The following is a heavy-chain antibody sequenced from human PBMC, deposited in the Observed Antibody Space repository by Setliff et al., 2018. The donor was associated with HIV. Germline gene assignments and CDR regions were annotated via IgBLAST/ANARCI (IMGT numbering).Heavy chain of an antibody. J-gene: IGHJ4*02. D-gene: IGHD3-22*01. CDR1: GYSLNKYG. Sequence: ASVMVSCKASGYSLNKYGMNWVRQAPGQGLEWMGWIDTNTGKPTYVQGTTGRFVFSLDTSVNATYLQITALKTEDTAVYYCARAGAYYYDGSGYKIFTHFDSWRQGTLVTVSS. CDR3: ARAGAYYYDGSGYKIFTHFDS. CDR2: IDTNTGKP. V-gene: IGHV7-4-1*02.